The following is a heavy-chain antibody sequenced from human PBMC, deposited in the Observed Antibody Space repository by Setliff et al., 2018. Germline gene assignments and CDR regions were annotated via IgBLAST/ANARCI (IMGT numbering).Heavy chain of an antibody. CDR2: IRSSGTS. Sequence: PGESLKISCVASGFSLRDYTINWVRQAPGKGLDWVSSIRSSGTSFYADSVKGRFTISRDNAKNSLYLQMNSLRAEDTAVYYCARDGGEYWGQGTLVTVSS. CDR1: GFSLRDYT. V-gene: IGHV3-21*01. J-gene: IGHJ4*02. D-gene: IGHD3-16*01. CDR3: ARDGGEY.